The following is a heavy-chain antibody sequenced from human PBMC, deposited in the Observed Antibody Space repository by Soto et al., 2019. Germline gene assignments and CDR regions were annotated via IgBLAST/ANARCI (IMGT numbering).Heavy chain of an antibody. V-gene: IGHV1-2*02. CDR3: ARDLAKGGGSAGFDY. CDR1: VDTFTSNY. Sequence: SVKVSWKSSVDTFTSNYIHLVRQAPGQGFEWMGWINPKSGGTKYPQKFQGRVTMTRDTSLSTVYMTLTRLTSDDTAVYYCARDLAKGGGSAGFDYWGQGTLVTVSS. D-gene: IGHD1-26*01. J-gene: IGHJ4*02. CDR2: INPKSGGT.